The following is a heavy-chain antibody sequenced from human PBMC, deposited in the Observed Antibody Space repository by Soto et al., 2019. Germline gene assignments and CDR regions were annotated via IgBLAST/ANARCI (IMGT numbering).Heavy chain of an antibody. D-gene: IGHD3-22*01. CDR1: GGTFSSYA. J-gene: IGHJ5*02. CDR2: IIPIFGTA. V-gene: IGHV1-69*13. Sequence: ASVKVSCKASGGTFSSYAISWVRQAPAQGHEWMGGIIPIFGTANYAQKFQGRVTITADESTSTAYMELSSLRSEDTAVYYCASFPPYYYNSSGYYLNWFDPWGQGILVTVSS. CDR3: ASFPPYYYNSSGYYLNWFDP.